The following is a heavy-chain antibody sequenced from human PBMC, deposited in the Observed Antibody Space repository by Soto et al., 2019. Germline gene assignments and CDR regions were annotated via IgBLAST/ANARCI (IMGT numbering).Heavy chain of an antibody. CDR3: ARAPIYDYVWGSYRPIWVDP. J-gene: IGHJ5*02. Sequence: PGGSLRLSCAASGFTFSSYWMHWVRQAPGKGLVWVSRINSDGSSTSYADSVKGRFTISRDNSKNTVYLQMNSLSGEDTAMYYYARAPIYDYVWGSYRPIWVDPWGQGILFTVSS. D-gene: IGHD3-16*02. CDR1: GFTFSSYW. CDR2: INSDGSST. V-gene: IGHV3-74*01.